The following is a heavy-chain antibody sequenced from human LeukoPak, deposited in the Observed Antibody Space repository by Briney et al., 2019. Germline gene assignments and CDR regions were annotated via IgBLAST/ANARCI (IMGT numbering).Heavy chain of an antibody. V-gene: IGHV3-23*01. J-gene: IGHJ4*02. CDR3: AKALSSSWSRGRYFDY. CDR1: GFTFSSFA. Sequence: GGSLTLSCAASGFTFSSFAMSWVRQAPGKGLEWVSAISGNGGVTYYADSVKGRFTISRDNSKNTLYLQMNSLRVEDTAVYYCAKALSSSWSRGRYFDYWGQGTLVTVSS. D-gene: IGHD6-13*01. CDR2: ISGNGGVT.